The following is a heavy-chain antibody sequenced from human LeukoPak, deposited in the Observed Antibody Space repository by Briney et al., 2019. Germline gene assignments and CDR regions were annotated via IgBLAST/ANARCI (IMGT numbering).Heavy chain of an antibody. J-gene: IGHJ4*02. CDR1: GYPFNTYG. D-gene: IGHD3-3*01. CDR2: ISGNDGAT. V-gene: IGHV1-18*04. Sequence: ASVKVSCKASGYPFNTYGLSWVRQAPGQGLEWMGQISGNDGATKYAQRFQGRVTMTTDTATSTAYLELTSLTSDDTAVYYCARDVPDSWSGFDSWGQGTLVTVSP. CDR3: ARDVPDSWSGFDS.